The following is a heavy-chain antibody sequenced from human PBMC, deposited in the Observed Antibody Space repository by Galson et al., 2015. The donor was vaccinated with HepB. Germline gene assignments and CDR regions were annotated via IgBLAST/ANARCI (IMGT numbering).Heavy chain of an antibody. V-gene: IGHV1-69*06. CDR2: IIVMFDTA. CDR1: GGTFNSYV. J-gene: IGHJ6*02. Sequence: SVKVSCKASGGTFNSYVMNWVRQAPGQGLEWMGGIIVMFDTADYAQKFQGRVTITADKSTSTAYMELRSLRSEDTAVYYCARALYYDTSGYSADYYGMDVWGQGTTVIVSS. D-gene: IGHD3-22*01. CDR3: ARALYYDTSGYSADYYGMDV.